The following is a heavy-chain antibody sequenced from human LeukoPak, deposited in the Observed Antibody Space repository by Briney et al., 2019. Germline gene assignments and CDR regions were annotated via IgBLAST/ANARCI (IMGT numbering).Heavy chain of an antibody. CDR1: GGSFSGYY. Sequence: SETLSLTCAVYGGSFSGYYWSWIRQPPGKGLEWIGEINHSGSTNYNPSLKSRVTISVDTSKNQFSLKLSSVTAADTAVYYCARGGWVEYFQHWGQGTLVTVSS. CDR3: ARGGWVEYFQH. J-gene: IGHJ1*01. CDR2: INHSGST. D-gene: IGHD5-24*01. V-gene: IGHV4-34*01.